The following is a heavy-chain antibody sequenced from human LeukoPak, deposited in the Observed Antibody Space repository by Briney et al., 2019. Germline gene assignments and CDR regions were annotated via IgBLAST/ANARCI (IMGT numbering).Heavy chain of an antibody. J-gene: IGHJ6*02. CDR3: AKDGTLRYFDWLGPYYYYYGMDV. CDR1: GFTFSSYG. D-gene: IGHD3-9*01. CDR2: ISYDGSNK. V-gene: IGHV3-30*18. Sequence: PGRSLRLSCAASGFTFSSYGMYWVRQAPGKGLEWVAVISYDGSNKYYADSVKGRFTISRDNSKNTLYLQMNSLRAEDTAVYYCAKDGTLRYFDWLGPYYYYYGMDVWGQGTTVTVSS.